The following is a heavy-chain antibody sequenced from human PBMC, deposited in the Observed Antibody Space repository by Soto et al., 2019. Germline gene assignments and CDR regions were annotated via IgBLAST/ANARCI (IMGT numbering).Heavy chain of an antibody. V-gene: IGHV3-72*01. J-gene: IGHJ4*02. CDR1: GFTFSDRY. CDR2: SRNKANSYTT. Sequence: EVQLVESGGGLVPPGGSLRLSCEVSGFTFSDRYMDWVRQAPGRGLDWVGRSRNKANSYTTEYATSVKGRFTVSRDDSKNLFFLQMNSLKTEDTAVYYCVIGYRGFDYWGQGALVTVSS. D-gene: IGHD5-12*01. CDR3: VIGYRGFDY.